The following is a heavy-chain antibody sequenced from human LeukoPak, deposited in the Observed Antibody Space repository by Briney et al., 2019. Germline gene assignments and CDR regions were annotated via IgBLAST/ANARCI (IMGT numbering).Heavy chain of an antibody. V-gene: IGHV3-21*01. CDR3: ASQYSSGWQEGYYYGMDV. CDR1: GFTFSSYS. CDR2: ISSSSSYI. D-gene: IGHD6-19*01. Sequence: PGGSLRLSCAASGFTFSSYSMNWVRQAPWKGLEWVSSISSSSSYIYYADSVKGRFTISRDNAKNSLYLQMNSLRAEDTAVYYCASQYSSGWQEGYYYGMDVWGQGTTVTVSS. J-gene: IGHJ6*02.